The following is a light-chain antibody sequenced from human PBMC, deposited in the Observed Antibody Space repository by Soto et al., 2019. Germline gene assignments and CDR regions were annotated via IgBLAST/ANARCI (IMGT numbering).Light chain of an antibody. CDR3: QSYDSNNVV. Sequence: NFMLTQPHSVSESPGKTVTISCTRSSGSVASNHVQWYQQRPGSAPTTLIYENNQRPSGVPDRFSGSVDRSSNSASLTISGLKTEDEADYYCQSYDSNNVVFGGGTKVTVL. V-gene: IGLV6-57*04. CDR2: ENN. CDR1: SGSVASNH. J-gene: IGLJ3*02.